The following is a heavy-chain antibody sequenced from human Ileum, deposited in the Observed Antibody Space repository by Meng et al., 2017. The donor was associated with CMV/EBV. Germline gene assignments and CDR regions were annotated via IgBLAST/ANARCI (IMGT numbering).Heavy chain of an antibody. V-gene: IGHV4-61*02. CDR2: IYTSGST. J-gene: IGHJ4*02. CDR1: GGSINSGNSY. CDR3: ASELGN. Sequence: QVQLRESGPELVNPSQTLSLPCSVFGGSINSGNSYWSWIRQPAGQGLEWIGRIYTSGSTEYNPSLKSRVTISVDTSNNQFSLKLSSVTAADTAVYYCASELGNWGQGTLVTVSS.